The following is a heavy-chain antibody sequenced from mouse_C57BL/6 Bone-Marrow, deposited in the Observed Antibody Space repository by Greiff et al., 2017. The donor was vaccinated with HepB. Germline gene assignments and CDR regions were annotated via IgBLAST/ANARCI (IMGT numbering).Heavy chain of an antibody. CDR2: ISSGSSTI. V-gene: IGHV5-17*01. Sequence: EVKLVESGGGLVKPGGSLKLSCAASGFTFSDYGMHWVRQAPEKGLEWVAYISSGSSTIYYADTVKGRFTISRDNAKNTLFLQMTSLRSEDTAMYYCARGYYGSSPYWYFDVWGTETTVTVSS. D-gene: IGHD1-1*01. CDR1: GFTFSDYG. J-gene: IGHJ1*03. CDR3: ARGYYGSSPYWYFDV.